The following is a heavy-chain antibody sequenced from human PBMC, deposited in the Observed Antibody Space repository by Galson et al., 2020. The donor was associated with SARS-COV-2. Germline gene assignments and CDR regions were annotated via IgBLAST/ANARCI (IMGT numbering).Heavy chain of an antibody. D-gene: IGHD6-13*01. Sequence: TGGSLRLSCAASGFTFSSYGMHWVRQAPGKGLEWVAVIWYDGSNKYYADSVKGRFTISRDNSKNTLYLQMNSLRAEDTAVYYCARDFGAFLSSSWDFHYWGQGTLVTVSS. CDR2: IWYDGSNK. CDR1: GFTFSSYG. CDR3: ARDFGAFLSSSWDFHY. V-gene: IGHV3-33*01. J-gene: IGHJ4*02.